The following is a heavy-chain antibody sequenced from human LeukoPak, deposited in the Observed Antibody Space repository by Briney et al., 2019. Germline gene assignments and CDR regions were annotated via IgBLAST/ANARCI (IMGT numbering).Heavy chain of an antibody. Sequence: GRSLRLSCTASGFTFSTYPMHWVRQAPGEGLEWVAVISYDGSNKNYADSVKGRFAISRDNSKNTLYLQMNSLREEDTAVYYCARDAISRGSGAYCDCWGQGALVTVSS. D-gene: IGHD3-10*01. CDR3: ARDAISRGSGAYCDC. CDR1: GFTFSTYP. CDR2: ISYDGSNK. J-gene: IGHJ4*02. V-gene: IGHV3-30*01.